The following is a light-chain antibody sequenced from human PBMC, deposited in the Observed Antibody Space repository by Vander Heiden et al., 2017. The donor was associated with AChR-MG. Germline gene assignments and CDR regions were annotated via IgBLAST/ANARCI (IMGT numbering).Light chain of an antibody. Sequence: DIMLTQSPGTVSVSAGERATLSCRASQTIGRDLVSYQKKPGQAPTLLIYDVSGRATGIPARFDGSGSGTDFTLTISSLQPEDPAVYYCQQRSDWPWTFGQGTTV. CDR1: QTIGRD. J-gene: IGKJ1*01. CDR2: DVS. V-gene: IGKV3-11*01. CDR3: QQRSDWPWT.